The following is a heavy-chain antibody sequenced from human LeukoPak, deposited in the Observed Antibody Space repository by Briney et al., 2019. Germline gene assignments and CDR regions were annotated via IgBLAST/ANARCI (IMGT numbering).Heavy chain of an antibody. Sequence: PGGSLRLSCAASGFVFDTYAMNWVRQAPGKGLEWVSYISQSGDAKYYADSVKGRFTISRDNARNSLYLQMNSLRAEDTAIYYCTTQDLVVVPAASHYFDYWGQGILIIVSA. CDR1: GFVFDTYA. CDR2: ISQSGDAK. J-gene: IGHJ4*02. D-gene: IGHD2-15*01. CDR3: TTQDLVVVPAASHYFDY. V-gene: IGHV3-48*03.